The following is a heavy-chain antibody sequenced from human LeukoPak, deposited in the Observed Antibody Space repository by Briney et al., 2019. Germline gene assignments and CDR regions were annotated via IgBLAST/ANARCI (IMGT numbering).Heavy chain of an antibody. J-gene: IGHJ4*02. V-gene: IGHV1-24*01. D-gene: IGHD2-15*01. Sequence: PSVKVSREVSRYTLTELSMHWVRHAPGKGLEWRGGFDPEDGETIYAQKFQGRVTMTEETSTHTAYMELSSLRSEDTAVYYCATERYCSGGSCYSFFDYWGQGTLVTVSS. CDR2: FDPEDGET. CDR3: ATERYCSGGSCYSFFDY. CDR1: RYTLTELS.